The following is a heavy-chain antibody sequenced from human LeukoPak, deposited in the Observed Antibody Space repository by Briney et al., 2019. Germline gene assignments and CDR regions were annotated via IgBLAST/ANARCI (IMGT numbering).Heavy chain of an antibody. D-gene: IGHD5-18*01. CDR1: GFTFSSYG. CDR2: ISYDGSNK. Sequence: GGTLRLSCAASGFTFSSYGMSWVRQAPGKGLEGVAVISYDGSNKYYADSVKGRFTISRDNSKNTLYLQMNSLRAEDTAVYYCARGPLGDTAMVDYWGQGTLVTVSS. V-gene: IGHV3-30*03. CDR3: ARGPLGDTAMVDY. J-gene: IGHJ4*02.